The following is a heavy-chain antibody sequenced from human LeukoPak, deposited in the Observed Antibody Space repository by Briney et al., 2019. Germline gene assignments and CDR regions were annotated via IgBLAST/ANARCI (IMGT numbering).Heavy chain of an antibody. CDR1: GGSISSYY. Sequence: SETLSLTCTVSGGSISSYYWSWIRQPAGKGLVWIGRIYTSGSTNYNASLKSRVSMPADTSKNQFSLKLSSVTAADTAVFYCARENSGSYREFDYWGQGTLVTVSS. CDR3: ARENSGSYREFDY. D-gene: IGHD1-26*01. J-gene: IGHJ4*02. V-gene: IGHV4-4*07. CDR2: IYTSGST.